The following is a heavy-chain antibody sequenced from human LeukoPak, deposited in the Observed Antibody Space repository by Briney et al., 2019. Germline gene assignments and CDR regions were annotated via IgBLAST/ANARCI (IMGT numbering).Heavy chain of an antibody. D-gene: IGHD6-13*01. CDR3: ARVRRWAIAAAGTEWFDP. V-gene: IGHV4-4*02. J-gene: IGHJ5*02. CDR1: GGSISSNYW. CDR2: IYHSGST. Sequence: SGTLSLTCTVSGGSISSNYWWSWIRQSPGKGLEWIGEIYHSGSTNYHPSLKSRVTISVDTSKNQFSLKLSSVTAADTAVYYCARVRRWAIAAAGTEWFDPWGQGTLVTVSS.